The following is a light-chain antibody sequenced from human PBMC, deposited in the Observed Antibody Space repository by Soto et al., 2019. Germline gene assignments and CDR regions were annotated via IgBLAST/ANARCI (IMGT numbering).Light chain of an antibody. CDR3: QQSYSTPRT. V-gene: IGKV1-39*01. CDR2: AAS. CDR1: QSISSY. J-gene: IGKJ1*01. Sequence: DIQMTQSPSSLSASVGDRVTITCRASQSISSYLNWYQQKPGKAPKLLIYAASSLQSGVPSRFSGSGSGTDFTLTISSLQPEEFATYYCQQSYSTPRTFRQGTKVEIK.